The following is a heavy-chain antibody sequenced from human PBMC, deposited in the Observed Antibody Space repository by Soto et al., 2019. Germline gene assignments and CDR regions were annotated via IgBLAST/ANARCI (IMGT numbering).Heavy chain of an antibody. V-gene: IGHV3-53*01. Sequence: PGGSLRLSCAASGFTVSSNYMSWVRQAPGKGLEWVSVIYSGGSTYYADSVKGRFTISRDNSKNTLYLQMNSLRAEDTAVYYCARARLRTLYYYGMDVWGQGTTVTVSS. CDR1: GFTVSSNY. D-gene: IGHD6-6*01. CDR3: ARARLRTLYYYGMDV. J-gene: IGHJ6*02. CDR2: IYSGGST.